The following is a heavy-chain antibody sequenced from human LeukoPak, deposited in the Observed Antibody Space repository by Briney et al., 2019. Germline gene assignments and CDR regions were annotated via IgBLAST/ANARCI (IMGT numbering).Heavy chain of an antibody. D-gene: IGHD3-3*01. CDR1: GFTFSSYS. Sequence: GGSLRLSCAASGFTFSSYSMNWVRQAPGKGLEWVSYISSSGSTIYYADSVKGRFTISRDNAKNSLYLQMNSPRAKDTAVYYCARVLEVNWFDPWGQGTLVTVSS. J-gene: IGHJ5*02. CDR2: ISSSGSTI. CDR3: ARVLEVNWFDP. V-gene: IGHV3-48*04.